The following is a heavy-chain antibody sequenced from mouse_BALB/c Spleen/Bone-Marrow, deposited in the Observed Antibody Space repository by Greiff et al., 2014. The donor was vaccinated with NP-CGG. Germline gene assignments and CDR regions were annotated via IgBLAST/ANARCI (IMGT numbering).Heavy chain of an antibody. V-gene: IGHV3-6*02. Sequence: DVQLVESGPGLVKPSQSLSLTCSVTGYSITSGYYLNWIRQFPGNKLEWMGYISYDGSNNYNPSLKNRISITRDTSKNQFFLKLNSVTTEDTATYYCARGVRAFAYWGQGTLVTVSA. CDR1: GYSITSGYY. J-gene: IGHJ3*01. CDR2: ISYDGSN. CDR3: ARGVRAFAY. D-gene: IGHD2-14*01.